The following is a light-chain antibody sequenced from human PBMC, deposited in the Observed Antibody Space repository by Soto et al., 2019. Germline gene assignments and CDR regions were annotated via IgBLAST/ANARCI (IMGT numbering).Light chain of an antibody. J-gene: IGKJ1*01. CDR3: QQRSNWRGT. Sequence: EIVLTQSPGTLSLSPGERATLSCRASQSVSSGYLAWYQQKPGQAPRLLIYDASNRATGIPARFSGSGSGTDFTLTISSLEPEDFAVYYCQQRSNWRGTFGQGTKVEIK. CDR1: QSVSSGY. CDR2: DAS. V-gene: IGKV3D-20*02.